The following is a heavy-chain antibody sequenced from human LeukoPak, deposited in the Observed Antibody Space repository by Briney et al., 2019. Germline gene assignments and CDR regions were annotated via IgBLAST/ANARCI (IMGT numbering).Heavy chain of an antibody. J-gene: IGHJ4*02. CDR3: ARPGSPYYYGSGSYPLYFDY. Sequence: GESLKISCKGSGYSFTSYWIGWVRQMPGKGLEWMGIIYPGDSDTRYSPSFQGQVTISADKSISTAYLQWSSLKASDTAMYYCARPGSPYYYGSGSYPLYFDYWGQGTLVNGSS. CDR1: GYSFTSYW. V-gene: IGHV5-51*01. D-gene: IGHD3-10*01. CDR2: IYPGDSDT.